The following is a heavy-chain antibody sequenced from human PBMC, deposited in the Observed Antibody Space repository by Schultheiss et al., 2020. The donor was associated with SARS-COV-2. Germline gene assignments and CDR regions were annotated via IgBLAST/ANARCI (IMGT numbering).Heavy chain of an antibody. Sequence: SVKVSCKASGGSFSSYAISWMRQAPGQGLEWMGGIIPIFGTANYAQKFQGRVTITADESTSTAYMELSSLRSEDTAVYYCSSGYSYAYLSSYWGQGTLVTVSS. V-gene: IGHV1-69*13. CDR3: SSGYSYAYLSSY. D-gene: IGHD5-18*01. CDR1: GGSFSSYA. CDR2: IIPIFGTA. J-gene: IGHJ4*02.